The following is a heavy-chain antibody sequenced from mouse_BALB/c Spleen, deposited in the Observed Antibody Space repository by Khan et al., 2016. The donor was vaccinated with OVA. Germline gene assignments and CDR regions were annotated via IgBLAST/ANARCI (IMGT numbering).Heavy chain of an antibody. CDR3: ARVYGGDFDY. CDR2: ISYSGNT. Sequence: VQLKESGPGLVKPSQSLSRICTVTGYSITSDYAWNWIRQFPGNKLEWMGFISYSGNTKYNPSLKSRISITRDTSKNQFFLQLNSVTTEDTATYYCARVYGGDFDYWGQGTTLTVSS. V-gene: IGHV3-2*02. CDR1: GYSITSDYA. J-gene: IGHJ2*01. D-gene: IGHD1-1*01.